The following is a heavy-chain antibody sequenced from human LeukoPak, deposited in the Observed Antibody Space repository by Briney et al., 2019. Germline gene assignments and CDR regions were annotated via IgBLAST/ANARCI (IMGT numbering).Heavy chain of an antibody. D-gene: IGHD3-3*01. J-gene: IGHJ6*03. CDR2: FYYSGST. CDR1: GASISSSSYY. Sequence: SETLSLTCTVSGASISSSSYYWGWIRQPPGKGLEWIGSFYYSGSTYYNPSLKSRVTISVDTSKNQFSLKLSSVTAADRAVYYCARIGAGDYYYYMDVWGKGTTVTISS. V-gene: IGHV4-39*07. CDR3: ARIGAGDYYYYMDV.